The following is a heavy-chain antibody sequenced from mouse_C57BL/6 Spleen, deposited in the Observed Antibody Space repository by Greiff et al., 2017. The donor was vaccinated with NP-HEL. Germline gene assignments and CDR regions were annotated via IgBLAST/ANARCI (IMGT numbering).Heavy chain of an antibody. V-gene: IGHV1-15*01. CDR2: IDPETGGT. J-gene: IGHJ3*01. CDR1: GYTFTDYE. D-gene: IGHD2-2*01. Sequence: QVQLQQSGAELVRPGASVTLSCKASGYTFTDYEMHWVKQTPVHGLEWIGAIDPETGGTAYNQKFKGKAILTADKSSSTAYMELRSLTSEDSAVYYCTREGGYDPWFAYWGQGTLVTVSA. CDR3: TREGGYDPWFAY.